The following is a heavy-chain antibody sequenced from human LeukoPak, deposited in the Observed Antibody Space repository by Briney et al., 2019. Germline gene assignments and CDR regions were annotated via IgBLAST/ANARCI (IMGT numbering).Heavy chain of an antibody. J-gene: IGHJ4*02. Sequence: PGGSLRFSCSASGFTFSRFAMTWVRQLPGKGLDWVSSISGNGQQTYYADSVKGRFSVSRDNSKNILYLQMDSLRADDSALYYCAKDANYYDSSGYLIPFDYWGQGTLVTVSS. V-gene: IGHV3-23*01. CDR1: GFTFSRFA. CDR2: ISGNGQQT. D-gene: IGHD3-22*01. CDR3: AKDANYYDSSGYLIPFDY.